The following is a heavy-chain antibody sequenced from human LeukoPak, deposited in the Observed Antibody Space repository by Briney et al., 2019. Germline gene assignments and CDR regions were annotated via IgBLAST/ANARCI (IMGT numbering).Heavy chain of an antibody. V-gene: IGHV3-74*01. Sequence: PGGSLRLSCAASGFTFSSYWMHWVRQAPGKGLVWVSRINSDGRSTSYADSVKGRFTISRDNAKNTLYLQMNSLRVEDTAVYYCARDQLYCSGGICYFDHWGQGTLVTVSS. CDR3: ARDQLYCSGGICYFDH. CDR1: GFTFSSYW. D-gene: IGHD2-15*01. J-gene: IGHJ4*02. CDR2: INSDGRST.